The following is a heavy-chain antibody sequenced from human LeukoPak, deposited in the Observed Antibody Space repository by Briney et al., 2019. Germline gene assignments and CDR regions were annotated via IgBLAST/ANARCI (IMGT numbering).Heavy chain of an antibody. CDR1: GFTFNNNA. D-gene: IGHD2-2*01. CDR3: ARCTASCYANAFDV. CDR2: INGGGDAT. Sequence: GGSLRLSCATSGFTFNNNAMSWVRQAPGKRLEWVSAINGGGDATEYGDSVKGRFTISRDNSKNTLYLQMNSLRPEDTAVYYCARCTASCYANAFDVWGQGTLLTVSS. J-gene: IGHJ3*01. V-gene: IGHV3-23*01.